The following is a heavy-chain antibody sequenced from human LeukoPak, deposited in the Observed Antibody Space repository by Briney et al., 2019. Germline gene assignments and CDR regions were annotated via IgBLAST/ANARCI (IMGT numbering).Heavy chain of an antibody. CDR1: GFTVSSNY. V-gene: IGHV3-66*02. Sequence: GGSLRLSCAASGFTVSSNYMSWVRQAPGKGLEWVSVIYSGGSTYYADSVKGRFTISRDNSKNTLYLQMNSLRAEDTAVYYCAREREGGDPFDPWGQGTLVTVSS. J-gene: IGHJ5*02. CDR3: AREREGGDPFDP. CDR2: IYSGGST. D-gene: IGHD3-16*01.